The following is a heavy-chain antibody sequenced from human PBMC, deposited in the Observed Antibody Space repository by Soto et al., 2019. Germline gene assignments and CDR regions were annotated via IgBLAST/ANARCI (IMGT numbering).Heavy chain of an antibody. CDR3: ARDGGRHSGGIDY. CDR2: IIPIFGTA. D-gene: IGHD1-26*01. Sequence: QVQLVQSGAEVKKPGSSVKVSCKASGGTFSSYSINWVRQAPGQGLEWMGEIIPIFGTANYAQKFQSRVTITADESTSTAYMERSSLRSEDTAVYYCARDGGRHSGGIDYWGQGTLVTVSS. J-gene: IGHJ4*02. CDR1: GGTFSSYS. V-gene: IGHV1-69*01.